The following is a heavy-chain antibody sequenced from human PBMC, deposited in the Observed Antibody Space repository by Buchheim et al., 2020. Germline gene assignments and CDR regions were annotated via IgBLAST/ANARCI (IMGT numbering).Heavy chain of an antibody. V-gene: IGHV3-33*01. CDR2: TWYDGDSK. Sequence: QVRLVESGGGVVQPGTSLRLSCATPGFMFSNYAMHWVRQAPGKGLEWVAVTWYDGDSKYYGDSVKGRFTISRDNSKNTLYLQMNSLRAEDTAVYYCARHGMDVWGQGTT. CDR3: ARHGMDV. CDR1: GFMFSNYA. J-gene: IGHJ6*02.